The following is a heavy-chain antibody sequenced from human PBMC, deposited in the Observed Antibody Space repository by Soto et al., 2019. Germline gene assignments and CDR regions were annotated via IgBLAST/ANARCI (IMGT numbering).Heavy chain of an antibody. CDR1: GFTFSSYG. Sequence: QVQLVESGGGVVQPGRSLRLSCAASGFTFSSYGMHWVRQAPGKGLEWVAVIWYDGSNKYYADSVKGRFTISRDNSKNTTYLQLISMRGEDTAVYYCGTDFIGYCSSREYYYYYGMDVWGQGTTVTVSS. CDR3: GTDFIGYCSSREYYYYYGMDV. CDR2: IWYDGSNK. D-gene: IGHD6-13*01. J-gene: IGHJ6*02. V-gene: IGHV3-33*01.